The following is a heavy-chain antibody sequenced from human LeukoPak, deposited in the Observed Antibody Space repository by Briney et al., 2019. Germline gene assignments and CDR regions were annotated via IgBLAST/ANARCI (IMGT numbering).Heavy chain of an antibody. CDR1: GYTFISYY. D-gene: IGHD6-19*01. V-gene: IGHV1-46*01. J-gene: IGHJ4*02. CDR3: ARGEGNGWYKX. Sequence: ASVKVSCKASGYTFISYYVNWVRQAPGQGLEWMGSINPGDSSTTYAQRFQGRVTMTRDTSTSTVYMDLSSLRSEDTAMYYCARGEGNGWYKXWXQXTLVTVSS. CDR2: INPGDSST.